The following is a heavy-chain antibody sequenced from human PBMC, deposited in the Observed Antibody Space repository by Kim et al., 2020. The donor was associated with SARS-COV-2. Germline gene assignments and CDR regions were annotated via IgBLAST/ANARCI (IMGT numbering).Heavy chain of an antibody. V-gene: IGHV3-23*01. D-gene: IGHD3-22*01. CDR3: AKGHYDSSSYPGVYFDY. J-gene: IGHJ4*02. Sequence: GGSLRLSCAASGFTFSSYAMSCVRQAPGKGLEWVSAISGSGGSTYHADSVKGRFTISRDNSKNTLYLQMNSLRPEDTAVYYCAKGHYDSSSYPGVYFDYWGQGTLVTVSS. CDR2: ISGSGGST. CDR1: GFTFSSYA.